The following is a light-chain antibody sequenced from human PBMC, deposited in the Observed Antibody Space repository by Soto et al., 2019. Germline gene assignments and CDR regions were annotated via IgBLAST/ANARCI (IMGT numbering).Light chain of an antibody. V-gene: IGLV2-14*01. CDR2: VVT. Sequence: QSALTQPASVSGSPGPSITISCTGTSSDVGAYYSVSWYQHHPGKDPKLIIYVVTNRPSGVSNRFSGSKSVNTASLTISGLQAEDGADYHCSSYTSGSSPYVFGTGTPLTVL. CDR1: SSDVGAYYS. J-gene: IGLJ1*01. CDR3: SSYTSGSSPYV.